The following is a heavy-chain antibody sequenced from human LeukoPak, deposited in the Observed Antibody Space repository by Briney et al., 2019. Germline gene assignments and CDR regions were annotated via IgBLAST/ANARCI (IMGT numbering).Heavy chain of an antibody. CDR1: GYTFTSYD. CDR2: MNPNSGNT. V-gene: IGHV1-8*01. Sequence: GASVKVSCKASGYTFTSYDINWVRQATGQGLEWMGWMNPNSGNTGYAQKFQGRVTMTGNTSISTAYMELSSLRSEDTAVYYCARTRPRSPNWFDPWGQGTLVTVSS. J-gene: IGHJ5*02. CDR3: ARTRPRSPNWFDP.